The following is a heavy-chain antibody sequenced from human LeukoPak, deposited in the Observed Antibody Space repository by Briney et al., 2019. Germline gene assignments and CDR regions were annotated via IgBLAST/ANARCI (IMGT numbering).Heavy chain of an antibody. CDR1: GGTFSSYA. CDR3: ASHLTQTGDLSIN. J-gene: IGHJ4*02. D-gene: IGHD7-27*01. V-gene: IGHV1-69*13. CDR2: IIPIFGAA. Sequence: SVKVSCKASGGTFSSYAISWVRQAPGQGLEWMGGIIPIFGAANYAQKFQGRVTITADESTSTAYMELSSLRSEDTAVYYCASHLTQTGDLSINWGQGTLVTVSS.